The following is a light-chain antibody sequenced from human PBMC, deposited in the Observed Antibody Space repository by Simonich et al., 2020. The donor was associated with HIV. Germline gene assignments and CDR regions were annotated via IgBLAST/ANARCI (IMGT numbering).Light chain of an antibody. Sequence: DIVMTQSPDSLAVSLGERATINCEPSQSVLYSSTNKNYLAWFQHKPGQPPKMLIYWASTRESGVPERFSGSGSGTDFTLTISSLQAEDVAVYYCQQYYAAPITFGQGTRLEI. J-gene: IGKJ5*01. CDR2: WAS. CDR1: QSVLYSSTNKNY. V-gene: IGKV4-1*01. CDR3: QQYYAAPIT.